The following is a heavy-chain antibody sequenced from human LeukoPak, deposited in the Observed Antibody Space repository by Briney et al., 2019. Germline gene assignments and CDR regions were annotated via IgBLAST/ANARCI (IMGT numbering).Heavy chain of an antibody. V-gene: IGHV3-74*01. CDR1: GFTFDNYW. CDR3: ARYCNGDTCDGALDL. D-gene: IGHD2-15*01. Sequence: PGGSLRLSCAASGFTFDNYWIHWVRHVPGKDLVWVSRIDGDASRTNYADSVKGRFTISRDNVKNMVYLQMSSLTAEDTAVYYCARYCNGDTCDGALDLWGQGTLVTVSS. CDR2: IDGDASRT. J-gene: IGHJ3*01.